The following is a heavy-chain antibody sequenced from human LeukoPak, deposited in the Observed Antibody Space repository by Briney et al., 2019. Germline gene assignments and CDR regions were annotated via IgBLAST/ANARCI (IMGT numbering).Heavy chain of an antibody. V-gene: IGHV4-39*01. CDR2: IYYSGST. D-gene: IGHD3-16*02. CDR1: GGSISSSSYY. CDR3: ARRRRYYDYVWGSYRPNWFDP. Sequence: SETLSLTCTVSGGSISSSSYYWGWIRQPPGKGLEWIGSIYYSGSTYYNPSLKSRVTISVDTSKNQFSLKLSSVTAADTAVYYCARRRRYYDYVWGSYRPNWFDPWGQGTLVTVSS. J-gene: IGHJ5*02.